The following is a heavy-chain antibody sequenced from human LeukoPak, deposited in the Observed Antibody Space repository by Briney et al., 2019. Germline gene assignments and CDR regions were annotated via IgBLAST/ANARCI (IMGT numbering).Heavy chain of an antibody. CDR2: MNPNSGNT. D-gene: IGHD6-13*01. J-gene: IGHJ5*02. CDR3: ARGPSKAAAGRMTRKNWFDP. V-gene: IGHV1-8*01. CDR1: GYTFTSYD. Sequence: ASVKVSCKASGYTFTSYDINWVRQATGQGLEWMGWMNPNSGNTGYAQKFQGRVTMTRNTSISTAYMELSSLRSEDTAVYYCARGPSKAAAGRMTRKNWFDPWGQGTLVTVSS.